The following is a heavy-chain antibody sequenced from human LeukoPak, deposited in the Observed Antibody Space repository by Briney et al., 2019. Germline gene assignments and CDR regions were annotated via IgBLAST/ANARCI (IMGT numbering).Heavy chain of an antibody. D-gene: IGHD2-15*01. CDR2: IYYSGST. J-gene: IGHJ4*02. CDR3: ASIGYCSGGSCYSSLYIDY. V-gene: IGHV4-39*01. Sequence: PSETLSLTCTVSGGSISSSSYYWGWIRQPPGKGLEWIGSIYYSGSTYYNPSLKSRVTISVDTSKNQFSLKLSSVTAADTAVYYCASIGYCSGGSCYSSLYIDYWGQGTLVTASS. CDR1: GGSISSSSYY.